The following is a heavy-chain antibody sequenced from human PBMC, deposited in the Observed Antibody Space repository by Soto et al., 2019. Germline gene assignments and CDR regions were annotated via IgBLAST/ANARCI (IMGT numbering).Heavy chain of an antibody. CDR3: AREPPYCSSTSCFEGDYYYGMDV. CDR2: IYTSGST. J-gene: IGHJ6*02. V-gene: IGHV4-4*07. D-gene: IGHD2-2*01. Sequence: SETLSLTCTVSGGSISSYYWSWIRQPAGKGLEWIGRIYTSGSTNYNPSLKSRVTMSVDTSKNQFSLKLSSVTAADTAVYYCAREPPYCSSTSCFEGDYYYGMDVWGQGTTVTVS. CDR1: GGSISSYY.